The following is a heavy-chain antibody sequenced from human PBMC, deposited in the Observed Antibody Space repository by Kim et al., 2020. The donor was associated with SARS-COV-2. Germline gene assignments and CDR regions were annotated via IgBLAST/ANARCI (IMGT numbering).Heavy chain of an antibody. D-gene: IGHD6-13*01. CDR3: ARAGSSWSGFDQ. CDR1: GFTFSDYY. CDR2: ISSSSTYI. J-gene: IGHJ4*02. V-gene: IGHV3-11*06. Sequence: GGSLRLSCAASGFTFSDYYMSWIRQAPGKGLEWVSYISSSSTYINDADSVKGRFTISRDNAKNSLYLQMNSLRAEDTAVYYCARAGSSWSGFDQWGQGILVTVSS.